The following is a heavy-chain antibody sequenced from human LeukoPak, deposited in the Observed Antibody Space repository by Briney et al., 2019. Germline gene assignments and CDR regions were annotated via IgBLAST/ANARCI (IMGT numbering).Heavy chain of an antibody. CDR1: GFTFSSYG. Sequence: GGSLRLSCAASGFTFSSYGMHWVRQAPGKGLEWVAFIRYDGSNKYYADSVKGRFTISRDNSKNTLYLQMNSLRAEDTAVYYCAKEIVTWGSGSNHLIDYWGQGTLVTVSS. V-gene: IGHV3-30*02. J-gene: IGHJ4*02. CDR2: IRYDGSNK. CDR3: AKEIVTWGSGSNHLIDY. D-gene: IGHD3-10*01.